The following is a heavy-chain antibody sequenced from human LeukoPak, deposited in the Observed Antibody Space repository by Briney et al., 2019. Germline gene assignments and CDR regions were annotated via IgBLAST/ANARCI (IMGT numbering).Heavy chain of an antibody. J-gene: IGHJ6*03. CDR1: GGSFSGYY. CDR2: INHSGST. V-gene: IGHV4-34*01. Sequence: SETLSLTCAAYGGSFSGYYWSWIRQPPGKGLEWIGEINHSGSTNYNPSLKSRVTISVDTSKNQFSLKLSSVTAADTAVYYCARGRRAYGYRRWDYYYYMDVWGKGTTVTVSS. D-gene: IGHD5-18*01. CDR3: ARGRRAYGYRRWDYYYYMDV.